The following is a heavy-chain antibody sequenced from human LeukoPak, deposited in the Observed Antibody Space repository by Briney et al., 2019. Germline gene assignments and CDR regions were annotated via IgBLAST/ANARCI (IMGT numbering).Heavy chain of an antibody. CDR2: INHSGST. J-gene: IGHJ6*02. CDR3: ARGRGYCSGGSCYWVSYYGMDV. D-gene: IGHD2-15*01. CDR1: GGSFSGYY. V-gene: IGHV4-34*01. Sequence: SETLSLTCAVYGGSFSGYYWSWIRQPPGKGLEWIGEINHSGSTNYNPSLKSRVTISVDTSKNQFSLKLSSVTAADTAVHYCARGRGYCSGGSCYWVSYYGMDVWGQGTTVTVSS.